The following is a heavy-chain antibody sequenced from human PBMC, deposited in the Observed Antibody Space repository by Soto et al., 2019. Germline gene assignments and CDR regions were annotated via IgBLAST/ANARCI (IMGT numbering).Heavy chain of an antibody. CDR2: IDNDGSRT. V-gene: IGHV3-74*01. CDR3: VRDQPAEEAPSDF. J-gene: IGHJ4*01. CDR1: GFTFSSYW. Sequence: EVQLVESGGGLVQPGGSLRLSCAASGFTFSSYWLHWVCQVPGKGLVWVARIDNDGSRTDYADSVKGRFTISRDNAKNTVYLQMNSLRGEDTAVYYCVRDQPAEEAPSDFCVQGTLVTVSS.